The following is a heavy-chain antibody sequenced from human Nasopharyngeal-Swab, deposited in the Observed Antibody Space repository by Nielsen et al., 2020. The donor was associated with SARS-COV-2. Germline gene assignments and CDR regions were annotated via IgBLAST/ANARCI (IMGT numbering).Heavy chain of an antibody. V-gene: IGHV4-59*01. J-gene: IGHJ3*02. CDR2: IYYSGST. CDR3: ARDGLFGDSAFDI. Sequence: WICQPPGKGLEWIGYIYYSGSTNYNPSLKSRVTISVDTSKNQFSLKLSSVTAADTAVYYCARDGLFGDSAFDIWGQGTMVTVSS. D-gene: IGHD3-10*01.